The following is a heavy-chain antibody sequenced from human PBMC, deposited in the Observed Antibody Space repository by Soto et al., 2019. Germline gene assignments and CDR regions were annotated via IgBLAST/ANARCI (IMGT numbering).Heavy chain of an antibody. Sequence: GESLKISCKGSGYSFTSYWIGWVRQMPGKGLEWMGIIYPGDSDTRYSPSFQGQVTISADKSISTAYLQWSSLRASDTAMYYCARLGYYGSGSYRSDYYYYGMDVWGQGTTVTVSS. D-gene: IGHD3-10*01. CDR1: GYSFTSYW. J-gene: IGHJ6*02. V-gene: IGHV5-51*01. CDR3: ARLGYYGSGSYRSDYYYYGMDV. CDR2: IYPGDSDT.